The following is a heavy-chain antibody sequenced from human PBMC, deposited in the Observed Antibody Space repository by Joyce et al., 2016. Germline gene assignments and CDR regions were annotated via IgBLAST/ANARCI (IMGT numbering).Heavy chain of an antibody. V-gene: IGHV4-59*01. CDR3: ARDPFYDRSDSRDDAVDI. CDR1: GGSISTYY. D-gene: IGHD3-22*01. Sequence: QVQLQESGPGLVKPSETLSLTCTVSGGSISTYYWSWIRQHPGRSLEWIGYIDYSGSTNYTPSLKSRVTISVDTSKNQFSLRLRSVTAADTAVYYCARDPFYDRSDSRDDAVDIWGQGTVVTVSS. J-gene: IGHJ3*02. CDR2: IDYSGST.